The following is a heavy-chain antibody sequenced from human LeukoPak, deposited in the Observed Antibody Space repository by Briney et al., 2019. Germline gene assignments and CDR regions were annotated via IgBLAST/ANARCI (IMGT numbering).Heavy chain of an antibody. Sequence: SETLSLTCTVSGGSISTGGNYWRWFRQHPGKGLEWIGYIYYSGSTYYNPSLQSRISISVDTSKNQFSLELSSVTAADTAVYYCARGSYDSRANYYFDYWGQGTLVTVSS. J-gene: IGHJ4*02. D-gene: IGHD3-22*01. CDR1: GGSISTGGNY. CDR2: IYYSGST. CDR3: ARGSYDSRANYYFDY. V-gene: IGHV4-31*03.